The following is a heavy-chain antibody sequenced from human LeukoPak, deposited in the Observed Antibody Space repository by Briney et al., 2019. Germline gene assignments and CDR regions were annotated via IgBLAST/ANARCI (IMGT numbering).Heavy chain of an antibody. J-gene: IGHJ5*02. Sequence: SETLSLTCPVSGVSITSRSYYWGWIRQPPGKGLEWIGNIYYSGSTHYNPSLKSRVTISVDTFKNQFSLKLSSVTAADTAVYYCARASSTSWDYNWFDPWGQGTLVTVSS. CDR3: ARASSTSWDYNWFDP. V-gene: IGHV4-39*07. CDR1: GVSITSRSYY. D-gene: IGHD2-2*01. CDR2: IYYSGST.